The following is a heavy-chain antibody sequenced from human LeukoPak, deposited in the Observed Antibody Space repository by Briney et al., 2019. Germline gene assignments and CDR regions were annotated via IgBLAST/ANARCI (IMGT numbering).Heavy chain of an antibody. CDR2: IKSKTDGGTT. Sequence: GSLRLSCAASGFHFSDAWMGWVRQAPGKGVEWVGRIKSKTDGGTTDYAAPVKGRFTISRDDSKNTLYMQMNSLKIEDTAVYYCARYYGDSGSQYYFDYWGQGTLVTVSS. J-gene: IGHJ4*02. D-gene: IGHD3-22*01. CDR1: GFHFSDAW. CDR3: ARYYGDSGSQYYFDY. V-gene: IGHV3-15*01.